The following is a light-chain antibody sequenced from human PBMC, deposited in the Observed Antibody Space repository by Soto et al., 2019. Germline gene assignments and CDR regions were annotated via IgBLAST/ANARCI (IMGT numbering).Light chain of an antibody. CDR2: KAS. J-gene: IGKJ1*01. V-gene: IGKV1-5*03. CDR3: QQYNSSPWT. CDR1: QSISSW. Sequence: DIQMTQSPSTLSASVGDRVTITCRASQSISSWLVWYQQKPGKAPKLLIYKASNLEGGVPSRFSGSGSGTEFTLTISSLQPDDFATYYCQQYNSSPWTFGQGTKVEIK.